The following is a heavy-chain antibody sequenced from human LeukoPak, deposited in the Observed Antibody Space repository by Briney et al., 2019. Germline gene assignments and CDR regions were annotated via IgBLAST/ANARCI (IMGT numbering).Heavy chain of an antibody. V-gene: IGHV3-11*01. CDR2: ISSSGDIL. J-gene: IGHJ4*02. D-gene: IGHD6-19*01. CDR3: ARETVAGTFDY. Sequence: PGGSLRLSCAASGFTFTEYYMSWIRQAPGKGLEWVSDISSSGDILSYGESVQVRFTISRDNAKNSLYLQMNSLRPDDTAVYFCARETVAGTFDYWGQGTLVTVSS. CDR1: GFTFTEYY.